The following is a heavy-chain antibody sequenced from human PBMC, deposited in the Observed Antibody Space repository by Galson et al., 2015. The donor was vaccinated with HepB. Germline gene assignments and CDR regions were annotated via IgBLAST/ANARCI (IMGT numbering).Heavy chain of an antibody. J-gene: IGHJ4*02. Sequence: SLRLSCAASGFTFSSYSMNWVRQAPGKGLEWVSSISSSSSYIYYADSVKGRFTISRDNAKNSLYLQMNSLRAEDTAMYYCARDWVGPYSSSWYEDDYWGQGTLVTVSS. V-gene: IGHV3-21*01. CDR3: ARDWVGPYSSSWYEDDY. CDR1: GFTFSSYS. D-gene: IGHD6-13*01. CDR2: ISSSSSYI.